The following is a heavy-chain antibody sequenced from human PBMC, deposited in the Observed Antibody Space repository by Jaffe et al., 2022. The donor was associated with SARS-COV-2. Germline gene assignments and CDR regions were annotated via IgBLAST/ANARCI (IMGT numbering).Heavy chain of an antibody. CDR1: GFTFSSYA. D-gene: IGHD6-19*01. Sequence: EVQLLESGGGLVQPGGSLRLSCAASGFTFSSYAMSWVRQAPGKGLEWVSAISGSGGSTYYADSVKGRFTISRDNSKNTLYLQMNSLRAEDTAVYYCAKDAGYSSGWYFPTPYYFDYWGQGTLVTVSS. J-gene: IGHJ4*02. V-gene: IGHV3-23*01. CDR3: AKDAGYSSGWYFPTPYYFDY. CDR2: ISGSGGST.